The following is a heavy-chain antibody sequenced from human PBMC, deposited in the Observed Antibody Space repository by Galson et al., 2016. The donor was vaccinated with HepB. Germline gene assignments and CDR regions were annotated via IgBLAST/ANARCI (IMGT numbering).Heavy chain of an antibody. D-gene: IGHD6-13*01. V-gene: IGHV3-53*01. CDR3: ARDPNAAATGTWG. Sequence: SLRLSCAASGISVSNNSLIWVRQAPGKGLEWVSSIYGGGATNYADSVKGRFTISRDSSKNTLYLQMNSLRAEDTAVYFCARDPNAAATGTWGWGRGTLVTVSS. J-gene: IGHJ4*02. CDR1: GISVSNNS. CDR2: IYGGGAT.